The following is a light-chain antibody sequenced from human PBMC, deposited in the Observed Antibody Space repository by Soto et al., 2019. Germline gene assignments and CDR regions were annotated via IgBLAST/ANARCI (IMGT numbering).Light chain of an antibody. CDR2: DAS. J-gene: IGKJ4*01. CDR1: QSVSSY. V-gene: IGKV3-11*01. CDR3: QQRSNWPLT. Sequence: EIVLTQSQDTLSLSPGERATLSCLASQSVSSYLAWYQQKPGQAPRLLIYDASNRATGIPARFSGSGSGTDFTLTISSLEPEDFAVYYCQQRSNWPLTFGGGTKVDIK.